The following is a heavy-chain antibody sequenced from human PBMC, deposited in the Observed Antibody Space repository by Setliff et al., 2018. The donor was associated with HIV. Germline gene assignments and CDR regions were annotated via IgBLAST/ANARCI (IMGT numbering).Heavy chain of an antibody. J-gene: IGHJ4*02. CDR1: GGSVSSGGYY. V-gene: IGHV4-31*03. D-gene: IGHD7-27*01. Sequence: SETLSLTCTVSGGSVSSGGYYWSWIRQYPGKGLEWIGYIYYSGSTYYNPSLKSRVTISVDKSNNQFSLNLTSVTAADTAVYFCAWGSRMMGPGFDFWGQGTLVTVSS. CDR2: IYYSGST. CDR3: AWGSRMMGPGFDF.